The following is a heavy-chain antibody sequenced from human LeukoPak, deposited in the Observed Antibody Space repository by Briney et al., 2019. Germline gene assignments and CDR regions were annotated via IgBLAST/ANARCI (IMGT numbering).Heavy chain of an antibody. Sequence: GGSLRLSCAASGFPFNAYTMHWVRQAPGKGLEWVSLISRDGDITYYADSLKGRFTISRDNSKNSLYLQMNSLRSEDTAFYYCAKGLVGTTLVDSWGQGTPVTVSS. V-gene: IGHV3-43*01. J-gene: IGHJ4*02. CDR1: GFPFNAYT. CDR2: ISRDGDIT. D-gene: IGHD1-1*01. CDR3: AKGLVGTTLVDS.